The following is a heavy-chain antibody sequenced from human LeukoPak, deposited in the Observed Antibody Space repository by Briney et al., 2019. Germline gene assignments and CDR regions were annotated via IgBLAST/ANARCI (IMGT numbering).Heavy chain of an antibody. CDR2: FDPEDGET. CDR3: ATLTPGAFDI. Sequence: ASVKVSCKVSGYTLTELSMHWVRQAPGKGLQWMGGFDPEDGETIYAQKFQGRVTMTEDTSTATAYMELSSLRSEDTAVYYCATLTPGAFDIWGQGTMVTVSS. J-gene: IGHJ3*02. CDR1: GYTLTELS. V-gene: IGHV1-24*01.